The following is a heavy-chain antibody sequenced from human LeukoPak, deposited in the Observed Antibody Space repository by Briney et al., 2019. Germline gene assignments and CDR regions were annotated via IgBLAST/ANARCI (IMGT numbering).Heavy chain of an antibody. J-gene: IGHJ4*02. V-gene: IGHV1-2*02. CDR1: GYTVTGYY. D-gene: IGHD5-24*01. CDR3: ARADKEMATTPGY. Sequence: ASVKVSCKPSGYTVTGYYMHWVRQAPGQGLEWMGWINPNSGGTNYAQKFQGRVTMTRDTSISTAYMELSRLRSDDTAVYYCARADKEMATTPGYWGQGTLVSVSS. CDR2: INPNSGGT.